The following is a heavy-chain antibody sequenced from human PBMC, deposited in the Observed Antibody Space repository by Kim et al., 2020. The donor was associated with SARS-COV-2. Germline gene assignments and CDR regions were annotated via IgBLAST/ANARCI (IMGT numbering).Heavy chain of an antibody. Sequence: AVSVKGRFTISRDNSKNTLYLQMNSLRGEDTAVYYCAKDCGSYVGDGFDMWGQGTMVTVSS. CDR3: AKDCGSYVGDGFDM. D-gene: IGHD1-26*01. V-gene: IGHV3-23*01. J-gene: IGHJ3*02.